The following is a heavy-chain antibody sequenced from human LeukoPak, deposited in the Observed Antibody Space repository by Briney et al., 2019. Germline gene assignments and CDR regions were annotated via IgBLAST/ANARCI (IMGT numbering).Heavy chain of an antibody. D-gene: IGHD6-19*01. Sequence: SETLSLTCTVSGGSIASYYWSWIRQPPGKGLEWIGEINHSGSTNYNPSLKSRVTISVDTSKNQFSLKLSSVTAADTAVYYCARGQRKWLVQEYFDYWGQGTLVTVSS. J-gene: IGHJ4*02. V-gene: IGHV4-34*01. CDR2: INHSGST. CDR3: ARGQRKWLVQEYFDY. CDR1: GGSIASYY.